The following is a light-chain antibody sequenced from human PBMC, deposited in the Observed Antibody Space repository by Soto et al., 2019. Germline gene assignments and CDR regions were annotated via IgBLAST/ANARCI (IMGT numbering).Light chain of an antibody. CDR2: AAS. J-gene: IGKJ1*01. Sequence: DIQMTQSPSSLSAFVADRVTITSRASQSISTYLNWYQQKPGKAPKLXIYAASSLQSGVPSRFSGSGYGTDFNLTISSLQTEDFATYYCQQSYSSTRTFGQGTKVDIK. CDR1: QSISTY. V-gene: IGKV1-39*01. CDR3: QQSYSSTRT.